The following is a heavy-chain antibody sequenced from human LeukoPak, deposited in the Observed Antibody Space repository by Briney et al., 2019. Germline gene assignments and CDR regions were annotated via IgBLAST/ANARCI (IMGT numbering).Heavy chain of an antibody. J-gene: IGHJ6*03. CDR1: GGTFSSYA. CDR2: IIPIFGTA. CDR3: ARVGCYDFWSGSPRIYYYMDV. Sequence: SVKVSCTASGGTFSSYAISWVRQAPGQGLEWMGGIIPIFGTANYAQKFQGRVTITADESTSTAYMELSSLRSEDTAVYYCARVGCYDFWSGSPRIYYYMDVWGKGTTVTVSS. V-gene: IGHV1-69*13. D-gene: IGHD3-3*01.